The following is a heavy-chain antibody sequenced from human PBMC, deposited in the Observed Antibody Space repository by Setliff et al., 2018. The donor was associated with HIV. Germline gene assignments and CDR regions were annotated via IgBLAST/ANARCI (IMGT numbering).Heavy chain of an antibody. J-gene: IGHJ4*02. Sequence: LRLSCAASGFTFSSYAVSWVRQAPGKGLEWVSAISSGIGTTYYADSVKGRFTISRDNSKNTLYLQMNSLRAEDTATYYCAKAKTQLWGQGTLVTVSS. CDR2: ISSGIGTT. D-gene: IGHD6-13*01. CDR1: GFTFSSYA. V-gene: IGHV3-23*01. CDR3: AKAKTQL.